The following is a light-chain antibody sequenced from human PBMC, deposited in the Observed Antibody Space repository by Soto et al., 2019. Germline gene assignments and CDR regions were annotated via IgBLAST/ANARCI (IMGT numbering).Light chain of an antibody. V-gene: IGLV2-8*01. Sequence: QSALTQPPSASGSPGQSVTISCTGTTSDVGGYKYVSWYQQHPGKAPKLMIYEVNKRPSGVPDRFSGSKSGNTASLTVSGLQAEDESDSYCCSYAGNNNYVFGTGTKLTVL. CDR1: TSDVGGYKY. CDR2: EVN. CDR3: CSYAGNNNYV. J-gene: IGLJ1*01.